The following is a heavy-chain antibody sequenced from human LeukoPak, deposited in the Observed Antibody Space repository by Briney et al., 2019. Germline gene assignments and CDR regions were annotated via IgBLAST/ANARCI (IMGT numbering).Heavy chain of an antibody. Sequence: SETLSLTCTVSGGSISSYYWSWIRQPPGKGLEWIGYIYYSGSTNYNPSLKSRVTISVDTSKNQFSLKLSSVTAADTAVYYCARLGYESSGHPSADYYYGMDVWGQGTTVTVS. CDR3: ARLGYESSGHPSADYYYGMDV. V-gene: IGHV4-59*08. J-gene: IGHJ6*02. D-gene: IGHD3-22*01. CDR1: GGSISSYY. CDR2: IYYSGST.